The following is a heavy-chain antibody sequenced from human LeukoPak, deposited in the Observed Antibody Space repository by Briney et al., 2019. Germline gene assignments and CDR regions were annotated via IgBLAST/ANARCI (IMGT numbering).Heavy chain of an antibody. D-gene: IGHD3-22*01. CDR1: GGSISSYY. V-gene: IGHV4-4*07. CDR3: ARGGPRLYYYYMDV. Sequence: SETLSLTCTVSGGSISSYYWSWIRQPAGKGLEWIGRIYTSGTTNYNPSLKSRVTISVDTSKNQFSLKLSSVTAADTAMYYCARGGPRLYYYYMDVWGKGTTVTISS. CDR2: IYTSGTT. J-gene: IGHJ6*03.